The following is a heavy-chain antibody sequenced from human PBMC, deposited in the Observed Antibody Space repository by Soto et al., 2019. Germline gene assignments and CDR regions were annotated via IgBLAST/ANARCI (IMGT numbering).Heavy chain of an antibody. CDR3: ARIWDSSSPFDY. J-gene: IGHJ4*02. CDR2: IYPGESDT. D-gene: IGHD6-13*01. CDR1: GYSFTSYW. Sequence: PGESLKISCKGSGYSFTSYWIGWVRQVPGKGLEWMGIIYPGESDTRYSPSFQGQVTTSADKSISTANLQWSSLKASDTAMYYCARIWDSSSPFDYWGQGTRVTVSP. V-gene: IGHV5-51*01.